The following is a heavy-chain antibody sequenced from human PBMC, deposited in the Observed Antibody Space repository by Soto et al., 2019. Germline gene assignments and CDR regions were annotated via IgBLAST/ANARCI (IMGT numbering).Heavy chain of an antibody. J-gene: IGHJ6*02. CDR2: LHSDGKTV. CDR1: GFTLGAFW. V-gene: IGHV3-74*01. Sequence: EVHLVESGGGLVQPGGSLRLSCAASGFTLGAFWMHWVRQAPGGGLEWLSRLHSDGKTVLYADSVKGRFTMSRDSAKSTLFLHMSSLRADDMAVYYCARGLYYGMDVWGQGTTVTVSS. CDR3: ARGLYYGMDV.